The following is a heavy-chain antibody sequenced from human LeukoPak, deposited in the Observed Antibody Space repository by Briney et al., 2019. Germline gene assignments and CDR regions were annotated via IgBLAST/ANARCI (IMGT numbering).Heavy chain of an antibody. V-gene: IGHV3-9*01. CDR2: LSWNGGSL. CDR3: AKDVGYSGSYYFVC. CDR1: GFTFDDYA. J-gene: IGHJ4*02. Sequence: GRSLRLSCAASGFTFDDYAMHWVRQAPGKGLEWVSGLSWNGGSLGYADSVKGRFTISRDNAKDSLYLQMNSLRAEDTALYYCAKDVGYSGSYYFVCWGQGILVTVSS. D-gene: IGHD1-26*01.